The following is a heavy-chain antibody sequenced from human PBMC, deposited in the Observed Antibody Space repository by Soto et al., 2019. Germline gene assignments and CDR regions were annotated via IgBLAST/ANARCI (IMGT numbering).Heavy chain of an antibody. Sequence: GGSLRLSCAASGFTFSSYAMSWVRQAPGKGLEWVSAISGSGGSTYYADSVKGRFTISRDNSKNTLYLQMNSLRAEDTAVYYCAKNGVRKSRSSGYYMDVWGKGTTVTVSS. CDR2: ISGSGGST. CDR3: AKNGVRKSRSSGYYMDV. CDR1: GFTFSSYA. J-gene: IGHJ6*03. V-gene: IGHV3-23*01. D-gene: IGHD3-10*01.